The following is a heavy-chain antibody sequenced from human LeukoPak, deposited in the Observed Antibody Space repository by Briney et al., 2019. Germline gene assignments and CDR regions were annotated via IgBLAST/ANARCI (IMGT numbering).Heavy chain of an antibody. CDR1: GVSFNSFY. Sequence: PGGSLRLSCTVSGVSFNSFYMNWVRQAPGKGLEWISYIDTQSQTVYYADSMRGRFTISRDNAKNSLYLQINSLRDEDTALYYCAGGDDSGWAIDNWGQGTLVIVSS. CDR3: AGGDDSGWAIDN. CDR2: IDTQSQTV. J-gene: IGHJ4*02. V-gene: IGHV3-48*02. D-gene: IGHD6-19*01.